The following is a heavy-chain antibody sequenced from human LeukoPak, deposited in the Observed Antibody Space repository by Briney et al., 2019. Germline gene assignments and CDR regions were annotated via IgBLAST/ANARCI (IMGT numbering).Heavy chain of an antibody. CDR3: ARDRFGYGGNSGL. V-gene: IGHV3-30*02. D-gene: IGHD4-23*01. Sequence: GGSLRLSCAASGFTFNNYGMHWVRQAPGKGLEWVAFIRYNGNNQYYTDSVKGRFTISRDNSKNTLYLQMNSLRAEDTAVYYCARDRFGYGGNSGLWGQGTLVTVSS. CDR2: IRYNGNNQ. CDR1: GFTFNNYG. J-gene: IGHJ4*02.